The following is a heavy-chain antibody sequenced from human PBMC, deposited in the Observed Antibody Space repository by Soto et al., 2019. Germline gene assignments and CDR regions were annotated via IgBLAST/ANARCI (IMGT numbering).Heavy chain of an antibody. J-gene: IGHJ4*02. D-gene: IGHD3-10*01. Sequence: GGSLRLSCAASGFNFEPYYMAWIRQAPGKGLQWVAYISPRSTVIEYADSVKGRFTISRDNAKNSLYLQMNSLRAEDTAVYYCARDAPYYYGSGSYKSALWGQGTLVTVSS. V-gene: IGHV3-11*01. CDR2: ISPRSTVI. CDR3: ARDAPYYYGSGSYKSAL. CDR1: GFNFEPYY.